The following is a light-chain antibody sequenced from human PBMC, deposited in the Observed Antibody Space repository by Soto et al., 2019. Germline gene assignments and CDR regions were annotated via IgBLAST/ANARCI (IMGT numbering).Light chain of an antibody. CDR2: RGS. CDR3: QQYGSSPRT. V-gene: IGKV3-20*01. Sequence: IVLTQSPGTLSLSPGERATLSCRASQTVSSSDLAWYQQKPGQAPRLLIYRGSSRATGIPDRVNAGGSGTDFTLTISRLEPEDFSVYYCQQYGSSPRTFGQGTKLEIK. CDR1: QTVSSSD. J-gene: IGKJ2*01.